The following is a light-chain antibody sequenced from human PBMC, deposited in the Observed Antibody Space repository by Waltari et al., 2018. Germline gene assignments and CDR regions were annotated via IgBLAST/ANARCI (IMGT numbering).Light chain of an antibody. CDR3: MCWPNNVWV. Sequence: QPVLTQPPSSSASPGDSARLTCTLPSDINVGDFIIYWYQQKPGSPPRFPLYYKSDSEKAQGSGVPSRFSGSKDASANAGILLISGLQAEDEADYYCMCWPNNVWVFGGGTKLTVL. J-gene: IGLJ3*02. CDR1: SDINVGDFI. V-gene: IGLV5-37*01. CDR2: YKSDSEK.